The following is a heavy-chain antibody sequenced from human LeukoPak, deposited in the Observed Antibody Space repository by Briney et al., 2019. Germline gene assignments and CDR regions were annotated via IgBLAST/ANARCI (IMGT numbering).Heavy chain of an antibody. CDR3: ARDGVYSDYDYYFHY. J-gene: IGHJ4*02. CDR2: IYHSGST. V-gene: IGHV4-59*01. D-gene: IGHD5-12*01. Sequence: SETLSLTCTVSGGSISTYYWSWIRQPPGKGLEWIGYIYHSGSTNYNPSLKSRVTISVDTFNNQFSLKLSSVTAADTAVYYCARDGVYSDYDYYFHYWGQGTLVPVSS. CDR1: GGSISTYY.